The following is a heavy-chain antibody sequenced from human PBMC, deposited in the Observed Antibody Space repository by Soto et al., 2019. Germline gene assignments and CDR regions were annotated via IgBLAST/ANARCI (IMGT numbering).Heavy chain of an antibody. D-gene: IGHD4-17*01. J-gene: IGHJ4*02. CDR1: GFTFSNAW. CDR3: TTTPCYGDYDPYYFDY. Sequence: EVQLVESGGGLVKPGGSLRLSCAASGFTFSNAWMSWVRQAPGKGLEWVGRIKSKTDGGTTDYAAPVKGRFTISRDDSKNTLYLQMNSLKTEDTAVYYCTTTPCYGDYDPYYFDYWGQGTLVTVSS. V-gene: IGHV3-15*01. CDR2: IKSKTDGGTT.